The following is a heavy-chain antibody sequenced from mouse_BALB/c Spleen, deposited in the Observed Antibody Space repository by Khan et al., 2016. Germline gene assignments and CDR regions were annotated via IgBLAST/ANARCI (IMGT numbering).Heavy chain of an antibody. CDR3: ARAGFRRAFAY. CDR2: ISDGGSNT. V-gene: IGHV5-4*02. D-gene: IGHD3-2*02. J-gene: IGHJ3*01. CDR1: GYTISDYY. Sequence: EVELVESGGGLVKPGGSLKLTCAVSGYTISDYYMYWVRQTPEKRLEWVATISDGGSNTYYPDSVKGRFTIPRDNAKNNLYLQMSTLKSEDTATYYCARAGFRRAFAYWGQGTLVTVSA.